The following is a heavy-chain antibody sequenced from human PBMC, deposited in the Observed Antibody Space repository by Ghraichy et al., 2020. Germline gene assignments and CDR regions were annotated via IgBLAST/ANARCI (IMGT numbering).Heavy chain of an antibody. Sequence: GGSLRLSCAASGFTFSSYWMHWVRQAPGKGLVWVSRINSDGSSTSYADSVKGRFTISRDNAKNTLYLQMNSLRAEDTAVYYCARDSRNFHEMFSWRYCSGGSCYSPAYYGMDVWGQGTTVTVSS. V-gene: IGHV3-74*01. J-gene: IGHJ6*02. D-gene: IGHD2-15*01. CDR1: GFTFSSYW. CDR3: ARDSRNFHEMFSWRYCSGGSCYSPAYYGMDV. CDR2: INSDGSST.